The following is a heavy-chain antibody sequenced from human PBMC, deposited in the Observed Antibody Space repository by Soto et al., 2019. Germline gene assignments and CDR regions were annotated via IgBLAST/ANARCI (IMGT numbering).Heavy chain of an antibody. J-gene: IGHJ5*02. CDR1: GGSISSGGYY. Sequence: PSETLSLTCTVSGGSISSGGYYWSWIRQHPGKGLEWIGYIYYSGSTYYNPSLKSRVTISVDTSKNQFSLKLSSVTAADTAVYYCARGAYYDILTPPHWFDPWGQGTLVTVSS. D-gene: IGHD3-9*01. V-gene: IGHV4-31*03. CDR2: IYYSGST. CDR3: ARGAYYDILTPPHWFDP.